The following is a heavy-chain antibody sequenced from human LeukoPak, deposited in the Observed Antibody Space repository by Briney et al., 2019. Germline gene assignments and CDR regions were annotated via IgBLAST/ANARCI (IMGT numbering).Heavy chain of an antibody. J-gene: IGHJ4*02. Sequence: RGSLRLSCAASGFTFSSYGMTWVRQAPGKALEWVANIKKDGSDKYYVDSVGGRFTISRDNAKNSLYLQMNSLRAEDTAVYYCARVRSGYYSDYWGQGTLVTVSS. CDR1: GFTFSSYG. V-gene: IGHV3-7*01. CDR2: IKKDGSDK. CDR3: ARVRSGYYSDY. D-gene: IGHD3-22*01.